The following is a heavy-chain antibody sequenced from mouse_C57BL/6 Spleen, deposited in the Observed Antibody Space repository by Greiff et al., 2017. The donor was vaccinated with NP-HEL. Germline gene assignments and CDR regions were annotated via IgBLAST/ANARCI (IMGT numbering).Heavy chain of an antibody. CDR3: TRGAYYSNPYYFDY. D-gene: IGHD2-5*01. CDR1: GFTFSSYA. Sequence: EVHLVESGEGLVKPGGSLKLSCAASGFTFSSYAMSWVRQTPEKRLEWVAYISSGGDYTYYADTVKGRFTITRDNARNTLYLQMSSLKSEYTAMYYCTRGAYYSNPYYFDYWGQGTTLTVAS. J-gene: IGHJ2*01. CDR2: ISSGGDYT. V-gene: IGHV5-9-1*02.